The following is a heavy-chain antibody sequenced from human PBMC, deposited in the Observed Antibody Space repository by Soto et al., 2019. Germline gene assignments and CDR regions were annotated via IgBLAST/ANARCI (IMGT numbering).Heavy chain of an antibody. D-gene: IGHD3-22*01. CDR1: GFTFSSYA. J-gene: IGHJ4*02. Sequence: EVQLLESGGGLVQPGGSLRLSCAASGFTFSSYAMSWVRQAPGKGLEWVSAISGSGGSTYYADSVKGRFTISRDNSKNSLYLQMNSLRAEDTAVYYCASEYYDSSGYYYVDYWGQGTLVTVSS. CDR2: ISGSGGST. V-gene: IGHV3-23*01. CDR3: ASEYYDSSGYYYVDY.